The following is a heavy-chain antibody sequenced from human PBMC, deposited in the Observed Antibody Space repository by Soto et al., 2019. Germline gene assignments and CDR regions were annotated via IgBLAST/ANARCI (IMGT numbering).Heavy chain of an antibody. CDR2: IYYSGYT. Sequence: QVQLQESGPGLVKPSETLSLTCTVSGGSISSYYWSWIRQPPGKGLEWIGCIYYSGYTNYNPSLKIRVTISVDTSKNQFSLKLRSVTAADTAVYYCARRRGTYRPYFDYWGPGTLVTVSS. CDR3: ARRRGTYRPYFDY. CDR1: GGSISSYY. D-gene: IGHD3-16*02. J-gene: IGHJ4*02. V-gene: IGHV4-59*08.